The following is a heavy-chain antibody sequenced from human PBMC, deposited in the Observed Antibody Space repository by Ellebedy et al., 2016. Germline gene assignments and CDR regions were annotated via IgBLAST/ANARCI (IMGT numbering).Heavy chain of an antibody. CDR1: GFDFNIYD. J-gene: IGHJ3*02. Sequence: GESLKISXAASGFDFNIYDMHWVRQAAGKGLEWVSCIDTAGETSYTGSVQGRFTVSRENAKNSVHLQMDRLRAGDTAVYYCARSFLLLWHGESYVAFDIWGQGTMVTVSS. V-gene: IGHV3-13*04. D-gene: IGHD3-10*01. CDR2: IDTAGET. CDR3: ARSFLLLWHGESYVAFDI.